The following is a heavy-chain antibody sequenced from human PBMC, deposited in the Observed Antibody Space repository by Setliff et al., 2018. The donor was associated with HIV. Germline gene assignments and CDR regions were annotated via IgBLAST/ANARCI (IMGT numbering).Heavy chain of an antibody. V-gene: IGHV4-4*07. CDR3: ARDRHSSGLGSYGP. CDR1: GGSFGVYR. D-gene: IGHD3-10*01. Sequence: KPSETLSLTCTISGGSFGVYRWSWIRQSAGRGLEWIGRIDSSGTTDYKPSLKGRVAISVDTSRNQFSLRVTSVTAADTAVYFCARDRHSSGLGSYGPWGQGTLVTVSS. J-gene: IGHJ5*02. CDR2: IDSSGTT.